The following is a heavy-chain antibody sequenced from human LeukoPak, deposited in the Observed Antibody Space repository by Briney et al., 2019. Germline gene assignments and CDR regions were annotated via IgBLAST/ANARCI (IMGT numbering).Heavy chain of an antibody. Sequence: GASVKVSCKASGYTFTSYAMNWVRQAPGQGLEWMGWINTNTGNPTYAQGFTGRFVFPLDTSVSTAYLQISSLKAEDTAVYYCARGWSADYDFWSGPDYWGQGTLVTVSS. CDR1: GYTFTSYA. J-gene: IGHJ4*02. V-gene: IGHV7-4-1*02. CDR3: ARGWSADYDFWSGPDY. CDR2: INTNTGNP. D-gene: IGHD3-3*01.